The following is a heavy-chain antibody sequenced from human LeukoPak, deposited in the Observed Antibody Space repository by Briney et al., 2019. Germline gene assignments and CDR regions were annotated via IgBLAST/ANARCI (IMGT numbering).Heavy chain of an antibody. CDR2: ISSHGSTI. Sequence: GGSLRLSCAASGFTFSSYEMNWVRQAPGKGLEWVSYISSHGSTIYYADSVKGRFTISRDNAKNSLYLQMTSLRAEDTAVYYCAELGITMIGGVWGKGTTVTISS. CDR3: AELGITMIGGV. V-gene: IGHV3-48*03. CDR1: GFTFSSYE. D-gene: IGHD3-10*02. J-gene: IGHJ6*04.